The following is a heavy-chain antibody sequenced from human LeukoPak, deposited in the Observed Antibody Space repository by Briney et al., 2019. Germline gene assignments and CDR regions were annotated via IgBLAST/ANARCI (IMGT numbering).Heavy chain of an antibody. D-gene: IGHD4-11*01. V-gene: IGHV3-23*01. CDR1: GFTFSSYA. Sequence: GGSLRLSCAASGFTFSSYAMSWVRQAPGEGLEWVLAISGSGGSTYYADSVKGRFTISRDNSKNTLYLQMNSLRAEDTAVYYCAKYKVTVTTGYYYYGMDVWGQGTTVTVSS. CDR2: ISGSGGST. J-gene: IGHJ6*02. CDR3: AKYKVTVTTGYYYYGMDV.